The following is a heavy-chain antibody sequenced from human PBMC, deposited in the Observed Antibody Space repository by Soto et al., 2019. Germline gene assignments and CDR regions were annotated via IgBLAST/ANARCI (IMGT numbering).Heavy chain of an antibody. CDR2: VHYSGST. J-gene: IGHJ4*01. CDR1: SGSISGYY. D-gene: IGHD5-18*01. V-gene: IGHV4-59*03. CDR3: ARVCGYMDGFPFDF. Sequence: SETLSLTCTVSSGSISGYYWSWIRQPPGKGLEWVGYVHYSGSTNYNPSIKSRVSISLDTSKNQFSLKLKSVTPADTAVYYCARVCGYMDGFPFDFWGHGSLVTVSS.